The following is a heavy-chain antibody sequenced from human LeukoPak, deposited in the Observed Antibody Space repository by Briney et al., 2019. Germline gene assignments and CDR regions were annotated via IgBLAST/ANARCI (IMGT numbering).Heavy chain of an antibody. CDR2: IYYSGST. CDR3: ARHENVLRFLEWFPDYFDY. V-gene: IGHV4-59*08. CDR1: GGSFSGYY. Sequence: SETLSLTCAVYGGSFSGYYWSWIRQPPGKGLEWIGYIYYSGSTNYNPSLKSRVTISVDTSKNQFSLKLSSVTAADTAVYYCARHENVLRFLEWFPDYFDYWGQGTLVTVSS. J-gene: IGHJ4*02. D-gene: IGHD3-3*01.